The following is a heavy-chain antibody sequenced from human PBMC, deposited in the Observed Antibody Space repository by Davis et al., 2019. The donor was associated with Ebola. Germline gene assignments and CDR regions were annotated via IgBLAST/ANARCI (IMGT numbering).Heavy chain of an antibody. D-gene: IGHD2-15*01. CDR2: MNPNSGNT. Sequence: AASVKVSCKASGYTFTSYDINWVRQATGQGLEWMGWMNPNSGNTNYAQKFQGRVTITADESTRTAYMELSGLTSEDTAVYYCAHLGPQRYCSGGGCHGYLDYWGQGTLVIVSS. CDR3: AHLGPQRYCSGGGCHGYLDY. J-gene: IGHJ4*02. CDR1: GYTFTSYD. V-gene: IGHV1-8*01.